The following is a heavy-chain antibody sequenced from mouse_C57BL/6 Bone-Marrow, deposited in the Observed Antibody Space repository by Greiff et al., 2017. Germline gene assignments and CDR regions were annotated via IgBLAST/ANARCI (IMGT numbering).Heavy chain of an antibody. V-gene: IGHV14-2*01. CDR1: GFNIKDYY. CDR2: IGPEDGDT. Sequence: VQLQQSGAELVKPGASVKLSCTASGFNIKDYYMHWVQQRTEQGLEWIGRIGPEDGDTKYAPKFQGQGTITADTASNTAYLQLSSLTSEDTAVYYCAYYYGSSYWFAYWGQGNLVTVSA. D-gene: IGHD1-1*01. CDR3: AYYYGSSYWFAY. J-gene: IGHJ3*01.